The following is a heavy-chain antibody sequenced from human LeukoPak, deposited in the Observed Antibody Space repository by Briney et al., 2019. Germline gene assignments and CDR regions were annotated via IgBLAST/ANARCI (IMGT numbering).Heavy chain of an antibody. CDR3: ARDRADYYYYGMDV. J-gene: IGHJ6*02. Sequence: GGSLRLSCAASGFTFGDFAMSWVRQAPGKGLEWVSGINWNGGRTGYAESVKGRFTISRDNAKTSLYLQMNSLRAEDTALYYCARDRADYYYYGMDVWGQGTTVTVSS. CDR1: GFTFGDFA. CDR2: INWNGGRT. V-gene: IGHV3-20*04.